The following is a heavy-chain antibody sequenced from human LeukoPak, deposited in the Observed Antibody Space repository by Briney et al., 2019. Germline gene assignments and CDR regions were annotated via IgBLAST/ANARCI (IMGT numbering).Heavy chain of an antibody. CDR2: IYYSGST. CDR1: GGSFSGYY. Sequence: PSETLSLTCAVYGGSFSGYYWSWIRQPPGKGLEWIGCIYYSGSTYYNPSLKSRVTISVDTSKNQFSLKLSSVTAADTAVYYCFLRDDYWGQGTLVTVSS. J-gene: IGHJ4*02. V-gene: IGHV4-34*01. D-gene: IGHD5-24*01. CDR3: FLRDDY.